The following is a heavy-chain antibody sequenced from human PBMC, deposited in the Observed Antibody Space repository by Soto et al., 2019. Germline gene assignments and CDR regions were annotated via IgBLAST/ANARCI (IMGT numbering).Heavy chain of an antibody. D-gene: IGHD1-1*01. CDR1: GGFVSSGSYY. CDR2: MSHSGGT. V-gene: IGHV4-34*01. J-gene: IGHJ3*02. CDR3: ARVERGTATTVVDAFDI. Sequence: QVQLQQWGAGLLKPSETLSLTCAVYGGFVSSGSYYWSWLRQPPGKGLEWIGEMSHSGGTHFNPSLKSRVTISVDTSKNQFPLKMSAVAAADTAFYYCARVERGTATTVVDAFDIWGPGTMVTVSS.